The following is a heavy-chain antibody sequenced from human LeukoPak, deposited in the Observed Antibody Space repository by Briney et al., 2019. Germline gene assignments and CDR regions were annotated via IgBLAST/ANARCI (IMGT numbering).Heavy chain of an antibody. D-gene: IGHD3-16*02. CDR2: IYHSGST. Sequence: SETLSLTCTVSGYSISSGYYWGWIRQPPGKGLEWIGSIYHSGSTYYNPSLKSRVTISVDTSKNQFSLKLSSVTAADTAVYYCARGGSYYDYVWGSYPFTYAFDIWGQGTMVTVSS. V-gene: IGHV4-38-2*02. CDR3: ARGGSYYDYVWGSYPFTYAFDI. CDR1: GYSISSGYY. J-gene: IGHJ3*02.